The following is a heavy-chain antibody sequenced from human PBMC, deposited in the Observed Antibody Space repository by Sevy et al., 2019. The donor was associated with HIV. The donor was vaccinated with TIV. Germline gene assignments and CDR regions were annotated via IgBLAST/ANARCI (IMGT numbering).Heavy chain of an antibody. CDR2: ISYDGSNK. J-gene: IGHJ4*02. V-gene: IGHV3-30*18. CDR3: AKPRSDYGGNSESGVVDYFDY. CDR1: GFTFSSYG. D-gene: IGHD4-17*01. Sequence: GGSLRLSCAASGFTFSSYGMHWVRQAPGKGLEWVAVISYDGSNKYYADSVKGRFTISRDNSKNTLYLQMNSLRAEDMAVYYCAKPRSDYGGNSESGVVDYFDYWGQGTLVTVSS.